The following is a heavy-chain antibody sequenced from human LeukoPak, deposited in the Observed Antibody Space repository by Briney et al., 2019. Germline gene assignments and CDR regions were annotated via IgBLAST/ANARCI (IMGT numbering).Heavy chain of an antibody. D-gene: IGHD6-19*01. CDR2: IYYSGST. CDR3: ARAGYSSGWYIDY. CDR1: GGSISSYY. V-gene: IGHV4-59*01. Sequence: TSETLSLTCTVSGGSISSYYWSWIRQPPGKGLEWIGHIYYSGSTNYNPSLKSRVTISVDTSKNQFSLKLSSVTAADTAVYYCARAGYSSGWYIDYWGQGTLVTVSS. J-gene: IGHJ4*02.